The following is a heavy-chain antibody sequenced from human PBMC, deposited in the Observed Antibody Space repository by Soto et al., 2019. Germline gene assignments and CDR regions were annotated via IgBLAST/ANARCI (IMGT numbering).Heavy chain of an antibody. CDR1: GFTFSGSA. CDR2: IRSKANSYAT. CDR3: TRHQLWASYGMDV. V-gene: IGHV3-73*01. J-gene: IGHJ6*02. D-gene: IGHD5-18*01. Sequence: PGGSLRLSCAASGFTFSGSAMHWVRQASGKGLEWVGRIRSKANSYATAYAASVKGRFTISRDDSKNTVYLQMNSLKTEDTAVYYCTRHQLWASYGMDVWGQGTTVTVSS.